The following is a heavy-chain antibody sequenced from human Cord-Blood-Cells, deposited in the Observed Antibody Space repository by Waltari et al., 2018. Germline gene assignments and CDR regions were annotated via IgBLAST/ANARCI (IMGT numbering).Heavy chain of an antibody. V-gene: IGHV4-38-2*02. Sequence: QVQLQESGPGLVKPSETLSLTCTVSGYSISSGYYWGWLRQPPGKGLEWIGGIYQSGSTSHTPSRKSRVIISVDTSKNQFSLKLCSVSAADTAVYYCARGEADGSSSWYFDLWGRGTLVTVSS. CDR1: GYSISSGYY. CDR2: IYQSGST. J-gene: IGHJ2*01. CDR3: ARGEADGSSSWYFDL. D-gene: IGHD6-6*01.